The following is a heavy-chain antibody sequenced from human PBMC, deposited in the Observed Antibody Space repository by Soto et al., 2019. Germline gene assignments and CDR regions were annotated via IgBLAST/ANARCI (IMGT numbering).Heavy chain of an antibody. V-gene: IGHV3-74*01. CDR3: ATDRRYYDILTGYQKGSYYFDY. Sequence: GGSLRLSCAASGFTFSSYWMHWVRQAPGKGLVWVSRINSDGSSTSYADSVKGRFTISRDNAKNTLYLQMNSLRAEDTAVYYCATDRRYYDILTGYQKGSYYFDYWGQGTLVTVSS. CDR1: GFTFSSYW. D-gene: IGHD3-9*01. J-gene: IGHJ4*02. CDR2: INSDGSST.